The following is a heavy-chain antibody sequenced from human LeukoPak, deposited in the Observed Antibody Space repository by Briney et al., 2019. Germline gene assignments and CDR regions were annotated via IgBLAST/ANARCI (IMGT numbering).Heavy chain of an antibody. D-gene: IGHD6-19*01. J-gene: IGHJ4*02. CDR3: AKDRSSGWHYDFDY. Sequence: GGSLRLSCVASGFSFSTYGMNWLMSWVRQAPGKGLEWVSTIRGSGVNTYYTDSVKGRFTISRDNSKNTVYLQMNSLRAEDTAVYYCAKDRSSGWHYDFDYWGQGTLVTVSS. CDR1: GFSFSTYG. CDR2: IRGSGVNT. V-gene: IGHV3-23*01.